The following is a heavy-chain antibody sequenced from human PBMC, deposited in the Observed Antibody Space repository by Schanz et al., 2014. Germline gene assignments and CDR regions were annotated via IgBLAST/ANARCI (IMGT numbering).Heavy chain of an antibody. D-gene: IGHD6-19*01. Sequence: QVHLVQSGAEVKKPGASVKVSCKASGYTTFTDYYIHWVRQPPGQGLEWMGWINPNSGDTNYAQKFQGWVTMTRDTSISTAYMEVSRLKSDDTAVYYCARLSVAGRPHVNYWYFDLWGRGTLVTVSS. CDR1: GYTTFTDYY. J-gene: IGHJ2*01. CDR2: INPNSGDT. CDR3: ARLSVAGRPHVNYWYFDL. V-gene: IGHV1-2*04.